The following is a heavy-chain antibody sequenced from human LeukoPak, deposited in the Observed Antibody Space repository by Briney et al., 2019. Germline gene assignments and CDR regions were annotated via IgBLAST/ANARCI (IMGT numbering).Heavy chain of an antibody. Sequence: SVKVSCKASGGTFSSYAISWVRQAPGQGLEWMGGIIPIFGTANYAQKFQGRVTITTDESTSTAYMELSSLRSEDTAVYYCARGGYMGIAAPFDYWGQGTLVTVSS. D-gene: IGHD6-13*01. CDR3: ARGGYMGIAAPFDY. J-gene: IGHJ4*02. V-gene: IGHV1-69*05. CDR2: IIPIFGTA. CDR1: GGTFSSYA.